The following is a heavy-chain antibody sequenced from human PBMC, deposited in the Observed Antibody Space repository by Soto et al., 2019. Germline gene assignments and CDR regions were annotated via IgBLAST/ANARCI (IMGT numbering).Heavy chain of an antibody. V-gene: IGHV3-23*01. CDR3: AKDSSTSYGLDV. J-gene: IGHJ6*02. CDR2: ISDRGNSA. Sequence: GGSLRLSCAASGFTFANYAMTWVRQAPGKGLEWVSAISDRGNSAYYTDSVEGRFTVSRDNSNYTLYLLMNSLRAEDTAIYFCAKDSSTSYGLDVWGQGTTVTVSS. CDR1: GFTFANYA.